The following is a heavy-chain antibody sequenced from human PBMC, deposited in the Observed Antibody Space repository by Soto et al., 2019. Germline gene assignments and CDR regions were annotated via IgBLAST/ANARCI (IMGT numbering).Heavy chain of an antibody. Sequence: PGGSLRLSCAASGFTFSSYSMNWVRQAPGKGLEWVSYISSSSRTKYYADSVKGRFTISRDNAKNSLYLQMNSLRAEDTAVYYCARDNVDLIAVASTRSLIGMSVCGQRSTVPVS. J-gene: IGHJ6*02. CDR3: ARDNVDLIAVASTRSLIGMSV. CDR2: ISSSSRTK. CDR1: GFTFSSYS. D-gene: IGHD6-19*01. V-gene: IGHV3-48*01.